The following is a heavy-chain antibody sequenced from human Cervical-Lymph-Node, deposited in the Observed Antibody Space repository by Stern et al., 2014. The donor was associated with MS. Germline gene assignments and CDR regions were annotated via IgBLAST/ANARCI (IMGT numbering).Heavy chain of an antibody. CDR1: GVTFTSSA. D-gene: IGHD3-22*01. V-gene: IGHV1-58*01. CDR3: AAEPMYYSDSVGAFDI. Sequence: QLVESGPEVKKPGTSVKVSCKASGVTFTSSAVHWVRQARGPRLEWIGCIVIGSGNTNYAQKFQERVTITRDMSTSTAYMELSSLRSEDTAVYYCAAEPMYYSDSVGAFDIWGQGTMVTVSS. J-gene: IGHJ3*02. CDR2: IVIGSGNT.